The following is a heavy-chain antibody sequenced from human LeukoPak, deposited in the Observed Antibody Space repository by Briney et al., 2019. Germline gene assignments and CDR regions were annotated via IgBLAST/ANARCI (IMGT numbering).Heavy chain of an antibody. Sequence: PSETLSLTCTVSGGSNSSYFWSWIRQPPGKGLEWIGHIYSSGSTNYNPSLKSRVTISVDTSKNQFSLKLRSVTAADTAVYYCARDQPYDYRFDYWGQGTLVTVSS. J-gene: IGHJ4*02. D-gene: IGHD4-11*01. CDR2: IYSSGST. CDR1: GGSNSSYF. CDR3: ARDQPYDYRFDY. V-gene: IGHV4-59*01.